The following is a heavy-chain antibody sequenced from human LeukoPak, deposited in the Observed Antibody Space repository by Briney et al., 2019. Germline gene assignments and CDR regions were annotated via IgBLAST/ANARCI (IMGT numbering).Heavy chain of an antibody. J-gene: IGHJ4*02. CDR2: INPNSGGT. CDR1: GYTFTGYY. Sequence: GASVKVSCKASGYTFTGYYMHWVRQAPGQGLEWMGWINPNSGGTNYAQKFQDRVTMTRDTSTSTVYMELSSLRSEDTAVYYCARDHDYGDYPGFYFDYWGQGTLVTVSS. D-gene: IGHD4-17*01. CDR3: ARDHDYGDYPGFYFDY. V-gene: IGHV1-2*02.